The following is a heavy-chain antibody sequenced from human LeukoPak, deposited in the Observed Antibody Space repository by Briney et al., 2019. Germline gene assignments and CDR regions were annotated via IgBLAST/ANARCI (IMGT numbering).Heavy chain of an antibody. CDR3: ARGGSWYHWFDP. CDR1: GYSFSAYH. D-gene: IGHD6-13*01. V-gene: IGHV1-2*06. CDR2: INPNSGDT. J-gene: IGHJ5*02. Sequence: ASVKVSCKASGYSFSAYHTHWVRQAPGQGLEWMGRINPNSGDTNYAQKFQGRVTMTRDTSITTSYMELSGLTSDDTAVYYCARGGSWYHWFDPWGQGTLVTVSS.